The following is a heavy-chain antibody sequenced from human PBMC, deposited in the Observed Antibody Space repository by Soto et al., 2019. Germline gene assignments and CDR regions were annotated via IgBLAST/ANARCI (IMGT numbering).Heavy chain of an antibody. J-gene: IGHJ4*02. CDR2: ISYDGSNK. CDR3: AKDRSSGYSSSWYRF. V-gene: IGHV3-30*18. D-gene: IGHD6-13*01. Sequence: QVPLVESGGGVVQPGRSLRLSCAASGFTFSSYGMHWVRQAPGKGLEWVAVISYDGSNKYYADSVKGRFTISRDNSKNTLYLQMNSLRAEDTAVYYCAKDRSSGYSSSWYRFWGQGTLVTVSS. CDR1: GFTFSSYG.